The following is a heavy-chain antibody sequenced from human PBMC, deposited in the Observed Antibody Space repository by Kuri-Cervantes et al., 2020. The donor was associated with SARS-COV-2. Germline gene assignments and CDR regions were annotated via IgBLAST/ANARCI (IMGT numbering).Heavy chain of an antibody. CDR1: GFTFSSYW. J-gene: IGHJ6*02. CDR2: INSDGSST. D-gene: IGHD3-3*01. Sequence: GGSLRLSCAASGFTFSSYWMHWVRQAPGKGLVWVSRINSDGSSTSYADSVKGRFTISRDNAKNTLYLQMNSLRAEDTAVYYCARDRYDFWSGLGYYYYGTDVWGQGTTVTVSS. CDR3: ARDRYDFWSGLGYYYYGTDV. V-gene: IGHV3-74*01.